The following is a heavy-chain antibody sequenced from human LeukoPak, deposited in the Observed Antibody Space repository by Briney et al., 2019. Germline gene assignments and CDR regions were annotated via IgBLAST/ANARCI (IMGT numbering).Heavy chain of an antibody. CDR1: GFTFSSYG. D-gene: IGHD2-21*02. CDR2: MSYDGSNK. V-gene: IGHV3-30*18. Sequence: GGSLRLSCAASGFTFSSYGMHWVRQAPGKGLEWVAVMSYDGSNKYYADSVKGRFTISRDNSKNTLYLQMNSLRAEDTAVYYCAKDYCGGDCYTFDYWGQGTLVTVSS. CDR3: AKDYCGGDCYTFDY. J-gene: IGHJ4*02.